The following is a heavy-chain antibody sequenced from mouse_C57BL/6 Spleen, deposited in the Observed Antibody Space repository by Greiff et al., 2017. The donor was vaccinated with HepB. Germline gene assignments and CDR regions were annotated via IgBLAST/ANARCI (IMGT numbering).Heavy chain of an antibody. CDR1: GYTFTSYT. Sequence: QVQLQQSGAELARPGASVKMSCKASGYTFTSYTMHWVKQRPGQGLVWIGYINPSSGYTKYNQKFKDKATLTADKSSSTAYMQLSSLTSEDSAVYYCASYYYGYAMDYWGQGTSVTVSS. CDR3: ASYYYGYAMDY. CDR2: INPSSGYT. V-gene: IGHV1-4*01. D-gene: IGHD1-1*01. J-gene: IGHJ4*01.